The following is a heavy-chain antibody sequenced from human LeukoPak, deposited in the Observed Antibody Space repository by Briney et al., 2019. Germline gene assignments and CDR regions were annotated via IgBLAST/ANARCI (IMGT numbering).Heavy chain of an antibody. D-gene: IGHD2-15*01. V-gene: IGHV1-3*01. Sequence: ASVKVSCKASGYTFTSYAIHWVRQAPGQRLEWMGWISAGNGNTKYSQNFQGRVTMTRDTSTSTVYMELSSLRSEDTAVYYCARAPGVGSGFFDYWGQGTLVAVSS. J-gene: IGHJ4*02. CDR1: GYTFTSYA. CDR2: ISAGNGNT. CDR3: ARAPGVGSGFFDY.